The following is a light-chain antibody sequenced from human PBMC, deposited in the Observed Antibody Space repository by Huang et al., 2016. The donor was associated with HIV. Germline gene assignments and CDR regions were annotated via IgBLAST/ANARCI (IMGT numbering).Light chain of an antibody. CDR2: GAS. Sequence: EVVMTQSPATLSVSPGERATLSCRASQSVSTKLAWYQHKPGQAPRLRVYGASTRATGIPARFSGSGSGTEFTLTISSLQSEDFAVYYCQHYNNWPPFTFGPGTKVDIK. CDR1: QSVSTK. J-gene: IGKJ3*01. CDR3: QHYNNWPPFT. V-gene: IGKV3-15*01.